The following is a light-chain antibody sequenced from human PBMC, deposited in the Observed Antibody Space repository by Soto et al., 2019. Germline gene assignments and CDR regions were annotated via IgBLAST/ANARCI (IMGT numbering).Light chain of an antibody. V-gene: IGKV3-11*01. Sequence: EIVLTQSPATLSLSPGERATLSCRASQSIRNYLAWYQQKPGQAPRLLIYDASNRATGIPGRFSGSGSGTDFTLTISSLEPEVFAVYYCQQRSNWPWTFGQGTKVEIK. CDR1: QSIRNY. CDR3: QQRSNWPWT. CDR2: DAS. J-gene: IGKJ1*01.